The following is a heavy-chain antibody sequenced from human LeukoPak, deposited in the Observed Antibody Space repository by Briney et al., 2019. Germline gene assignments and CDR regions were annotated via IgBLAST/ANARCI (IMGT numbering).Heavy chain of an antibody. D-gene: IGHD3-22*01. J-gene: IGHJ4*02. Sequence: GGSLRLSCAASGFTVSSNYMSWVRQAPGKGLEWVSVIYSGGSTYYADSVRGRFTISRDNSKNTLYLQMNSLRAEDTAVYYCARDKHSSGYHLDYWGQGTLVTVSS. V-gene: IGHV3-53*01. CDR1: GFTVSSNY. CDR3: ARDKHSSGYHLDY. CDR2: IYSGGST.